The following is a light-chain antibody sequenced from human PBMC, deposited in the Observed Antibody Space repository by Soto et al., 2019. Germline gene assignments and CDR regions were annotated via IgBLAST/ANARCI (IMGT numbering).Light chain of an antibody. CDR3: QQYATSPAVT. CDR1: QSVSNNY. V-gene: IGKV3-20*01. CDR2: GAS. Sequence: EIVLTQSPGTLSLSPGERATLSCRASQSVSNNYLTWYQQKPGQAPRLLIYGASSRATGIPDRFNGSGSGTDFTLPISRLEPEEFAVYYCQQYATSPAVTFGGGTKVEIK. J-gene: IGKJ4*01.